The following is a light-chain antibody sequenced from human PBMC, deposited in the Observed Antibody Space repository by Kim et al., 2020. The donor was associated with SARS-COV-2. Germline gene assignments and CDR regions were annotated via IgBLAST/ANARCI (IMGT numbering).Light chain of an antibody. Sequence: VSVGDRITITCRASEYIHRFLALFRQNPGKAPKSLISDASNLQSGVPSRFNGDGSGTDFTLTITNLQPEDSATYYCQQYRFWPPSFGGGTKVDIK. J-gene: IGKJ4*01. V-gene: IGKV1-16*01. CDR1: EYIHRF. CDR2: DAS. CDR3: QQYRFWPPS.